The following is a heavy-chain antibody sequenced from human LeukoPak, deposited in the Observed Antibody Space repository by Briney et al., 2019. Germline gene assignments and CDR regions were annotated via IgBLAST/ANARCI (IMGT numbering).Heavy chain of an antibody. CDR1: GGSISSYY. CDR3: AREYYYDSSGPYYFDY. J-gene: IGHJ4*02. D-gene: IGHD3-22*01. Sequence: SETLSLTCTVSGGSISSYYWSWIRQAPGKGLEWIGYIYYSGSTNYNPSLKSRVIISVDTSKNQFSLKLSSVTAADTAVYYCAREYYYDSSGPYYFDYWGQGTLVTVSS. V-gene: IGHV4-59*12. CDR2: IYYSGST.